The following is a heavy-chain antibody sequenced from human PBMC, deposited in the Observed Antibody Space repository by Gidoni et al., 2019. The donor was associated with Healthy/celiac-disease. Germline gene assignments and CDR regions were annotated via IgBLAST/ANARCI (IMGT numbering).Heavy chain of an antibody. CDR1: GGSISSSSYY. CDR2: IYYSGST. J-gene: IGHJ4*02. CDR3: ARVDRFSSGYTDY. Sequence: QLQLQESGPGLVKPSETLSLTCTVSGGSISSSSYYWGWIRQPPGKGLEWIGSIYYSGSTYYNPSLKSRVTISVDTSKNQFSLKLSSVTAADTAVYYCARVDRFSSGYTDYWGQGTLVTVSS. D-gene: IGHD6-19*01. V-gene: IGHV4-39*01.